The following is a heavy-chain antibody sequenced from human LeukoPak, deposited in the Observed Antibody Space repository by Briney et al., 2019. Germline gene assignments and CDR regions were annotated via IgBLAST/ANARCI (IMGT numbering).Heavy chain of an antibody. CDR1: GFGFSRYV. V-gene: IGHV3-30-3*01. J-gene: IGHJ4*02. CDR3: ARGFFYQGQQETTGC. CDR2: ISNDGSKK. Sequence: GGSLRLSCAASGFGFSRYVMHWVRQAPGKGLEWVALISNDGSKKKYADSVEGRFTISRDNAKNTLYLQINSLGGEDTAVYYCARGFFYQGQQETTGCWGQGTLVTVSS. D-gene: IGHD1-1*01.